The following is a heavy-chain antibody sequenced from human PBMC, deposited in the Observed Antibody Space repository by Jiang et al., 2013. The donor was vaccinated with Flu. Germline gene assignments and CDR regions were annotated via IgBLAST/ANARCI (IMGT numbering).Heavy chain of an antibody. CDR3: ARRAVGATMGDAFDI. Sequence: YPGDSDTRYSPSFQGQVTISADKSISTAYLQWSSLKASDTAMYYCARRAVGATMGDAFDIWGQGTMVTVSS. D-gene: IGHD1-26*01. CDR2: YPGDSDT. J-gene: IGHJ3*02. V-gene: IGHV5-51*01.